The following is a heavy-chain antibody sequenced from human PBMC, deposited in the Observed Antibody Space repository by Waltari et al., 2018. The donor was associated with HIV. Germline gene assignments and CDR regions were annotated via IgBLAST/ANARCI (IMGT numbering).Heavy chain of an antibody. V-gene: IGHV4-34*01. CDR1: GGSFSGYY. CDR3: ARERRNYYDSSGYSFDY. D-gene: IGHD3-22*01. Sequence: QVQLQQWGAGLLKPSETLSLTCAVSGGSFSGYYCSWIRQPPGKGLEWIGQINHRGGTNYNPSLTSRVTISVDTSKNQFSLKLSSVTAADTAVYYCARERRNYYDSSGYSFDYWGQGTLVTVSS. CDR2: INHRGGT. J-gene: IGHJ4*02.